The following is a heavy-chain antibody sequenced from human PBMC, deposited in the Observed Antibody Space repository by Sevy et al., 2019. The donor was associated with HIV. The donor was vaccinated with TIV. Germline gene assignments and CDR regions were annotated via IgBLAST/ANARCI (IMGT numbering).Heavy chain of an antibody. CDR1: GFTVSSNY. D-gene: IGHD6-19*01. CDR2: IYIGDTT. J-gene: IGHJ4*02. Sequence: GGSLRLSCVASGFTVSSNYMSWVRQAPGKGLEWVSVIYIGDTTYYADSVKGRFTISRDNSKNTLYLQMNSLRAEDTAVYYCARGKHISGYYGSFDYWGQGTLVTVSS. CDR3: ARGKHISGYYGSFDY. V-gene: IGHV3-53*01.